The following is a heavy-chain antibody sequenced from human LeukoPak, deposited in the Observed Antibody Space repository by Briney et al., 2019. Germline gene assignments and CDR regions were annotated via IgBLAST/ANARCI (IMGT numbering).Heavy chain of an antibody. CDR1: GFTFSSYW. CDR2: IKQDGSEK. V-gene: IGHV3-7*01. J-gene: IGHJ4*02. D-gene: IGHD6-13*01. CDR3: ARRRRAAADDY. Sequence: PGGALRLSCAASGFTFSSYWMSWVRQAPGKGLGWVANIKQDGSEKYYVDSVKGRFTISRDNAKNSLYLQMNSLRAEDTAVYYCARRRRAAADDYWGQGTLVTVSS.